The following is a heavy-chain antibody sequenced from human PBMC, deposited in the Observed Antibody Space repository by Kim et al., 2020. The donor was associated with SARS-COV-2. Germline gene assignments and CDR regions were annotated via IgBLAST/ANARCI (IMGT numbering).Heavy chain of an antibody. Sequence: SETLSLTCTVSGGSISSGGYYWSWIRQHPGKGLEWIGYIYYSGSTYYNPSLKSRVTISVDTSKNQFSLKLSSVTAADTAVYYCARDRGGYGGNKLNWFDPWGQGTLVTVSS. V-gene: IGHV4-31*03. CDR1: GGSISSGGYY. CDR3: ARDRGGYGGNKLNWFDP. J-gene: IGHJ5*02. D-gene: IGHD4-17*01. CDR2: IYYSGST.